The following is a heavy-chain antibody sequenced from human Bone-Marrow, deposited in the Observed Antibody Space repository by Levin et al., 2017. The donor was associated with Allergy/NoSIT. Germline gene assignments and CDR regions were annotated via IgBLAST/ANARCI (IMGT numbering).Heavy chain of an antibody. D-gene: IGHD3-10*01. V-gene: IGHV3-30*18. CDR1: GFTFSRTG. J-gene: IGHJ4*02. Sequence: GGSLRLSCAASGFTFSRTGMHWVRQAPGKGLEWVAYISYDGSAKYYADSVKGRFSFSRDNSKNTLYVQVNSLRVEDTGLYYCAKESPRVRDFDYWGRGTLVSVSS. CDR3: AKESPRVRDFDY. CDR2: ISYDGSAK.